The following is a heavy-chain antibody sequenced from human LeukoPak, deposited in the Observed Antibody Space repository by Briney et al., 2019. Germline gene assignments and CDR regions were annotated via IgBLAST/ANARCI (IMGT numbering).Heavy chain of an antibody. CDR2: ISSSGSTI. CDR3: ARDLPGYYGSGSYYYYDY. V-gene: IGHV3-11*04. D-gene: IGHD3-10*01. Sequence: PGGSLRLSCAASGFTFSDYYMSWIRQAPGKGLEWVSYISSSGSTIYYADSVKGRSTISRDNAKNSLYLQMNSLRAEDTAVYYCARDLPGYYGSGSYYYYDYWGQGTLVTVSS. CDR1: GFTFSDYY. J-gene: IGHJ4*02.